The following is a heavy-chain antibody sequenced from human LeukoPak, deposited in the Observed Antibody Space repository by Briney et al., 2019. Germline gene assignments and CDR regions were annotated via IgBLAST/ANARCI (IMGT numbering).Heavy chain of an antibody. D-gene: IGHD6-19*01. CDR2: IIPIFGTA. Sequence: PSVKVSCKASGGTFSSYAISWVRQAPGQGLEWMGGIIPIFGTANYAQKFQGRVTITTDEPTSTAYMELSSLRSEDTAVYYCARSPLAVAGYSYYMDVWGKGTTVTVSS. V-gene: IGHV1-69*05. CDR1: GGTFSSYA. J-gene: IGHJ6*03. CDR3: ARSPLAVAGYSYYMDV.